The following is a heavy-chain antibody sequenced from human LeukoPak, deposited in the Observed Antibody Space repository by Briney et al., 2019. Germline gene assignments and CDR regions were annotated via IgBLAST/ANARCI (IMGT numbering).Heavy chain of an antibody. V-gene: IGHV3-48*01. J-gene: IGHJ4*02. CDR1: GFTFSSYS. CDR2: ISSSSSTI. CDR3: AKDRYSSGWYEY. Sequence: GGSLRLSCAASGFTFSSYSMNWVRQAPGKGLEWVSYISSSSSTIYYADSVKGRFTISRDNSKNTLYLQMNSLRAEDTAVYYCAKDRYSSGWYEYWGQGTLVTVSS. D-gene: IGHD6-19*01.